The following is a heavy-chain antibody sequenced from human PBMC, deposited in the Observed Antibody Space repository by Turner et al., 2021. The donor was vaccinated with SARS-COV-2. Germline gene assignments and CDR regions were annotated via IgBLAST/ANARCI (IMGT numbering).Heavy chain of an antibody. V-gene: IGHV4-39*01. J-gene: IGHJ4*02. CDR2: CSNSGST. D-gene: IGHD3-22*01. CDR3: ARLYHHDTSGVDF. Sequence: QVPLQESGPGLVKPSETLSLSCTVSGVAITSTNFFWGWIRQSPGKGLEWMGTCSNSGSTFYNPSFKGRVTMSADPSKRQFFLRLTSVTAADTAVYYCARLYHHDTSGVDFWGQGTQVTVSS. CDR1: GVAITSTNFF.